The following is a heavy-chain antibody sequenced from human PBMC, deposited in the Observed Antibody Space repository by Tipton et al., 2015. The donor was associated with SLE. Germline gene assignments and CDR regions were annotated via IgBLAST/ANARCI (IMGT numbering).Heavy chain of an antibody. CDR1: GFTFSSYG. CDR3: AKPRGYSYGLDDAFDI. V-gene: IGHV3-30*02. Sequence: SLRLSCAASGFTFSSYGMHWVRQAPGKGLEWVAFIRYDGSNKYYADSVKGRFTISRDNSKNTLYLQMNSLRAEDTAVYYCAKPRGYSYGLDDAFDIWGQGTMVTVSS. D-gene: IGHD5-18*01. J-gene: IGHJ3*02. CDR2: IRYDGSNK.